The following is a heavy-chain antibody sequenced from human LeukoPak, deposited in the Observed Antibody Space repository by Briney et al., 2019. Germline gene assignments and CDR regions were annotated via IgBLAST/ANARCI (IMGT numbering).Heavy chain of an antibody. CDR3: ARGPPPCSSTSCYAERYYYYYGMDV. J-gene: IGHJ6*04. CDR2: IYHSGST. CDR1: GYSISSGYY. V-gene: IGHV4-38-2*01. Sequence: PSETLSLTCAVSGYSISSGYYWGWIRQPPGKGLEWIGSIYHSGSTYCNPSLKSRVTISVDTSKNQFSLKLSSVTAADTAVYYCARGPPPCSSTSCYAERYYYYYGMDVWGKGTTVTVSS. D-gene: IGHD2-2*01.